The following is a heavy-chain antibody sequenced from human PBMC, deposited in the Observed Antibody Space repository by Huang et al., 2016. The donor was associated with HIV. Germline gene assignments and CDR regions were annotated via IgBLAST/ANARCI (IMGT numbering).Heavy chain of an antibody. Sequence: QVQLVESGGGVVQPGRSLRLSCAASGFTFSDFGMHWVRQAPGKGLEWVAMITDDGSYKHLGDSVKGRFTISRDNSQNTLYRQMNSLRPEDTAVYYCAKDHFGIGHDLEYWGQGILVTVSS. CDR1: GFTFSDFG. J-gene: IGHJ4*02. CDR3: AKDHFGIGHDLEY. CDR2: ITDDGSYK. V-gene: IGHV3-30*18. D-gene: IGHD3-3*02.